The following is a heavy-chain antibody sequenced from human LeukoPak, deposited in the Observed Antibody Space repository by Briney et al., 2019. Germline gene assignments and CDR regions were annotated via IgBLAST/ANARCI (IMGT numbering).Heavy chain of an antibody. D-gene: IGHD3-10*01. Sequence: KSSETLSLTCAAYGGSFSGYYWSWIRQPPGKGLEWIGEINHSGSTNYNPSLKSRVTISVDTSKNQFSLKLSSVTAADTAVYYCARRFYCYGSGSRGEDWFDPWGQGTLVTVSS. V-gene: IGHV4-34*01. CDR3: ARRFYCYGSGSRGEDWFDP. CDR1: GGSFSGYY. J-gene: IGHJ5*02. CDR2: INHSGST.